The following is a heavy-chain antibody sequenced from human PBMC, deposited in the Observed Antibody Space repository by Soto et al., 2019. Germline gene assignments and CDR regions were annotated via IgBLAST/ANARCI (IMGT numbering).Heavy chain of an antibody. V-gene: IGHV3-23*01. J-gene: IGHJ5*02. D-gene: IGHD3-9*01. CDR2: ISGGGGST. CDR3: AKIAYYDILSGPRKYSWFDP. CDR1: GFTFSSYA. Sequence: EVQLLESGGGLVQPGGSLRLSCAASGFTFSSYAMTWVRQAPGKGLEWVSAISGGGGSTYYADSVKGRFTISRDNSKNTLYVQMNSLRAEDTAVYYCAKIAYYDILSGPRKYSWFDPWGQGTLVTVSS.